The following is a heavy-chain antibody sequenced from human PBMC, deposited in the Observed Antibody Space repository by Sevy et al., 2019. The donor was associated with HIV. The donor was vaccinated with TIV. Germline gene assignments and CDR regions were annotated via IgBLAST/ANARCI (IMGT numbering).Heavy chain of an antibody. D-gene: IGHD6-13*01. Sequence: SETLSLTCTVSGVSFNNYYWSWIRQPPGKGLQWIGYIYYSGSTNYNPSLKSRVTMSLDTSKNQFSLKLSSVTAADTAIYYCARESIATVGDFDYWGQGTLVTVSS. CDR2: IYYSGST. CDR3: ARESIATVGDFDY. CDR1: GVSFNNYY. J-gene: IGHJ4*02. V-gene: IGHV4-59*01.